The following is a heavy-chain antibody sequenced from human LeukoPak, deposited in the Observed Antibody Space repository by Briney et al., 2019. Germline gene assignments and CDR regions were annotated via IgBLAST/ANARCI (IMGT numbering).Heavy chain of an antibody. D-gene: IGHD2-8*01. CDR1: GFTFSNHL. J-gene: IGHJ4*02. V-gene: IGHV3-30*03. CDR3: ARGLMGSDDY. Sequence: GGSLRLSCAASGFTFSNHLMHWVRQAPGKGLEWVAIISYDGSNNYYADSVQGRFTISRDNSKNTLYLQMNSLRAEDTAVYYCARGLMGSDDYWGQGTLVTVSS. CDR2: ISYDGSNN.